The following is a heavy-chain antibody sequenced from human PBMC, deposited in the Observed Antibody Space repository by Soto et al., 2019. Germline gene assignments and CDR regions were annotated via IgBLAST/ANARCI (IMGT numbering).Heavy chain of an antibody. Sequence: QVQLVQSGAEVKKPGSSVKVSCNASGGTFSSYAISWVRQAPGQGLEWMGGIIPIFGTANYAQKFQGRVTITADESTSTAYMELSSLRSEDTAVYYCARAATVTTVDYYYYGMDVWGQGTTVTVSS. CDR1: GGTFSSYA. V-gene: IGHV1-69*01. CDR2: IIPIFGTA. D-gene: IGHD4-17*01. J-gene: IGHJ6*02. CDR3: ARAATVTTVDYYYYGMDV.